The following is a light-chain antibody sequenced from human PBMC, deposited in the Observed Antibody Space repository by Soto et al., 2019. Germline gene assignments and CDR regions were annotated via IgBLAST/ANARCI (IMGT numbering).Light chain of an antibody. V-gene: IGLV2-14*01. CDR3: SSYTKSNTHV. Sequence: QSALTQPASVSGSPGQSITISCTGTSSDVGTYNYVSWYQHRPGKAPKLMIYDVSYRPSVVSNRFSGSKSANTASLTISGLQAEDEADYYCSSYTKSNTHVFGGGTKLTVL. J-gene: IGLJ3*02. CDR2: DVS. CDR1: SSDVGTYNY.